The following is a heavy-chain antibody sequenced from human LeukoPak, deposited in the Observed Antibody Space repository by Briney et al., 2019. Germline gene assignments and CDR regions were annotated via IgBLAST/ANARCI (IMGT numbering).Heavy chain of an antibody. D-gene: IGHD3-10*01. CDR2: IIPIFGTA. CDR1: GGTFSSYA. V-gene: IGHV1-69*01. CDR3: ARPSSITMVRGAMPGHNWFDP. J-gene: IGHJ5*02. Sequence: ASVKVSCKASGGTFSSYAISWVRQAPGQGLEWMGGIIPIFGTANYAQKFQGRVTITADESTSTAYMELSSLRSEDTAVYYCARPSSITMVRGAMPGHNWFDPWGQGTLVTVSS.